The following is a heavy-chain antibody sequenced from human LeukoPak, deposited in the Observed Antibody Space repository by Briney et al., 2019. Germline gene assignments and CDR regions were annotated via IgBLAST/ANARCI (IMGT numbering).Heavy chain of an antibody. J-gene: IGHJ4*01. CDR2: IYSSGST. Sequence: SETLSLTCNVSGVSISSSSYYWGWIRQPPGKGLEWIGSIYSSGSTYYNSSLKSRVTISIDTSNNQVSLKMSSVTAADTAVYYCAKSGGYGLIDYWGQGTLVTVSS. CDR1: GVSISSSSYY. CDR3: AKSGGYGLIDY. D-gene: IGHD6-25*01. V-gene: IGHV4-39*01.